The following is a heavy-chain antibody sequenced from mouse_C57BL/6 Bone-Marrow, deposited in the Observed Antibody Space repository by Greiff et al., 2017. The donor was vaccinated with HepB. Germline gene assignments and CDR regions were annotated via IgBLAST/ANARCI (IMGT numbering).Heavy chain of an antibody. V-gene: IGHV1-81*01. CDR2: IYPRSGNT. Sequence: QVQLQQSGAELARPGASVKLSCKASGYTFTSYGISWVKQRTGQGLEWIGEIYPRSGNTYYNEKFKGKATLTADKSSSTAYMELRSLTYEDSAVYFCARKITTVPHWYFDVWGTGTTVTVSS. CDR3: ARKITTVPHWYFDV. J-gene: IGHJ1*03. D-gene: IGHD1-1*01. CDR1: GYTFTSYG.